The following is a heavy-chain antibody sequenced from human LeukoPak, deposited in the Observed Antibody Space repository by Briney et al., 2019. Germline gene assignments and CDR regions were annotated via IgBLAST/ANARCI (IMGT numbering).Heavy chain of an antibody. CDR1: GGSFSSYV. D-gene: IGHD6-13*01. Sequence: ASVKVSCKASGGSFSSYVITWVRQAPGQRLEWMGWINAGNGNTKYSQKFQGRVTITRDTSASTAYMELSSLRSEDTAVYYCAREGGVAAADHYYYYYGMDVWGQGTTVTVSS. CDR2: INAGNGNT. CDR3: AREGGVAAADHYYYYYGMDV. V-gene: IGHV1-3*01. J-gene: IGHJ6*02.